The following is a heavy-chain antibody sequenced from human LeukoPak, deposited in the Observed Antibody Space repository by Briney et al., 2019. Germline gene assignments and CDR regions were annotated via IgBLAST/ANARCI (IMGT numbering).Heavy chain of an antibody. V-gene: IGHV3-30*02. J-gene: IGHJ4*02. D-gene: IGHD3-22*01. CDR3: AKDTLRSAEGYF. Sequence: GGSLRLSCATSGVTFSKYSMQWVRQAPGKGLEWVAFVRFDTSQIYYADSVKGRFTISRDNSKSILYLQMDSLRAEDTAVYYCAKDTLRSAEGYFWGQGILVTVSS. CDR2: VRFDTSQI. CDR1: GVTFSKYS.